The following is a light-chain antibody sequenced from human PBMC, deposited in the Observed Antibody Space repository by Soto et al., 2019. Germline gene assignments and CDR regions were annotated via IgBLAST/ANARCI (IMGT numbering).Light chain of an antibody. J-gene: IGLJ2*01. V-gene: IGLV1-44*01. CDR1: SSNVGSNT. CDR2: SDN. Sequence: QSVLTQPPSASGTPGQRVTISCSGSSSNVGSNTVNWYHQLPGTAPKLLIYSDNQRPSGVPDRFSGSKSGTSASLAISGLQSDDEADYYCAAWDDSLYGVVFGGGTKLTVL. CDR3: AAWDDSLYGVV.